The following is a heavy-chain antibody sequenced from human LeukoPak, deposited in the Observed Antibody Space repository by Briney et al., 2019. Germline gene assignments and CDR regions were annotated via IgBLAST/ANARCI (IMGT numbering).Heavy chain of an antibody. D-gene: IGHD1-14*01. J-gene: IGHJ4*02. CDR1: GFTFSSYA. CDR3: ARGGTTWHGFDS. Sequence: GSLRLSCSASGFTFSSYAMSWVRQAPGKGLEWVSGISDAGAITYYADSVKGRFTISRSQSTNTLYLQMDSLRAEDTSLYYCARGGTTWHGFDSWGQGTLVTVSS. V-gene: IGHV3-23*01. CDR2: ISDAGAIT.